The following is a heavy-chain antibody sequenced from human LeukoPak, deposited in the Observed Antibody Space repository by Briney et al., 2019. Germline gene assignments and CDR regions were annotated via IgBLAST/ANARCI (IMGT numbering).Heavy chain of an antibody. CDR3: ARVRRWLQFPHPFDY. J-gene: IGHJ4*02. V-gene: IGHV1-69*01. Sequence: ASVKVSCKASGGTFSSYAISWVRQAPGQGREWMGGIIPIFGTANYAQKFQGRVTITADESTSTAYMELSSLRSEDTAVYYCARVRRWLQFPHPFDYWGQGTLVTVSS. CDR1: GGTFSSYA. CDR2: IIPIFGTA. D-gene: IGHD5-24*01.